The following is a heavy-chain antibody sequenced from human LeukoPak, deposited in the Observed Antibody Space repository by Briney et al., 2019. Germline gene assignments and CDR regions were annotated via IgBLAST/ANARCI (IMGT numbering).Heavy chain of an antibody. CDR2: IYTSGST. CDR3: AREGYCSSTSCYGGWFDP. Sequence: SETLSLTCTVSGGSISSYYWSWIRQPAGKGLEGIGRIYTSGSTNYNPSLKSRVTMSVDTSKNQFSLKLSSVTAADTAVYYCAREGYCSSTSCYGGWFDPWGQGTLVTVSS. CDR1: GGSISSYY. D-gene: IGHD2-2*01. V-gene: IGHV4-4*07. J-gene: IGHJ5*02.